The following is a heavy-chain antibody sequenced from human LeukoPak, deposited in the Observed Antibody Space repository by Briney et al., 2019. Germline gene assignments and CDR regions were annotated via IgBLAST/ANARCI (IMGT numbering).Heavy chain of an antibody. CDR2: IYSGGST. CDR1: GFTVSSNY. V-gene: IGHV3-53*01. J-gene: IGHJ4*02. Sequence: PGGSLRLSCAASGFTVSSNYMSWVRQAPGKGLEWVSVIYSGGSTYYADSVKGRFTISRDNSKNTLYLQMNSLRAEDTAVYYCARVILGYGYYFDYWGQGTLSSSPQ. D-gene: IGHD5-18*01. CDR3: ARVILGYGYYFDY.